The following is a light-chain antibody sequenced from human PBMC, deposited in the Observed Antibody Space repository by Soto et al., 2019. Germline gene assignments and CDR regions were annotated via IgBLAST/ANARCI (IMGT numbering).Light chain of an antibody. Sequence: QSALTQPASVSGSPGQSITISCTGTSSDVGGYYYVSWYQHHPGKAPKLIIYQVTSRPSGVSNRFSASKSGNTASLTISALQAEDEAIYYCCSYSSSSTFYVFGTGTKVTVL. J-gene: IGLJ1*01. CDR3: CSYSSSSTFYV. V-gene: IGLV2-14*01. CDR2: QVT. CDR1: SSDVGGYYY.